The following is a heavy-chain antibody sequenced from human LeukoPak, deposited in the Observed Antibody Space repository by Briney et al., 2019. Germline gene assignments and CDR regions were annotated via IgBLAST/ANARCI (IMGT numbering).Heavy chain of an antibody. CDR2: ISYDGSNK. CDR1: GFTFSTYA. Sequence: GGSLRLSCAASGFTFSTYAMNWVRQAPGKGLEWVVVISYDGSNKYYADSVKGRFTISRDNSKNTLYLQMSSLRAEDTAVYYCARGSSSLDVWGQGTTVTVSS. J-gene: IGHJ6*02. CDR3: ARGSSSLDV. V-gene: IGHV3-30-3*01. D-gene: IGHD6-13*01.